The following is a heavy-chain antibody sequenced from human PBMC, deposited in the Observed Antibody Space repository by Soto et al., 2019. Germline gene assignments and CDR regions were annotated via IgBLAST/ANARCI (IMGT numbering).Heavy chain of an antibody. CDR2: ISAYNGNT. CDR3: ARAYYDSGGYYYVADY. Sequence: ASVKVSCKASGYTFTSYGISWVRQAPGQGLEWMGWISAYNGNTNYAQKLQGRVTMTTDTSTSTAYMELRSLTSDDTAVYYCARAYYDSGGYYYVADYWGQGTLVTVSS. D-gene: IGHD3-22*01. V-gene: IGHV1-18*01. J-gene: IGHJ4*02. CDR1: GYTFTSYG.